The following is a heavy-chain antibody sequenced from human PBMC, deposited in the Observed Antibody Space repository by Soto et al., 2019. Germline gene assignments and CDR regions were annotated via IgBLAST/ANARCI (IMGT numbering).Heavy chain of an antibody. V-gene: IGHV1-3*01. Sequence: ASVKVSCKASGYTFTSYAMHWVRQAPGQRLEWMGWINAGNGNTKYSQKFQDRVTITRDTSASTAYMELSSLRSDDTAVYYCARDEWEPDSFDIWGQGTMVTVSS. CDR1: GYTFTSYA. J-gene: IGHJ3*02. CDR3: ARDEWEPDSFDI. CDR2: INAGNGNT. D-gene: IGHD1-26*01.